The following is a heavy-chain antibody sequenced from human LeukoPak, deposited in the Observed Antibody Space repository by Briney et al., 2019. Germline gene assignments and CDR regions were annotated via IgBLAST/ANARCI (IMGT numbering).Heavy chain of an antibody. CDR3: ASFGYFDAFDI. CDR1: GGSFSGYY. D-gene: IGHD5-18*01. J-gene: IGHJ3*02. Sequence: PSETLSLTCAVYGGSFSGYYWSWIRQPPGKGLEWIGEINHSGSTNYNPSLKSRVTISVDTSKNQFSLKLSSVTAADTAVYYCASFGYFDAFDIWGQGTMVTVSS. CDR2: INHSGST. V-gene: IGHV4-34*01.